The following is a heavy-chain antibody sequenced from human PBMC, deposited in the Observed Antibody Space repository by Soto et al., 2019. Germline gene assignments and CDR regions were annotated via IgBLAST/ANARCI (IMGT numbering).Heavy chain of an antibody. D-gene: IGHD3-22*01. V-gene: IGHV3-7*01. Sequence: GGSLRLSCAASGSTFSSSEMHWVRQAPGKGLEWVANIKHDGNEKYYADSVKGRFTVSRDNVKNFLHLQMSSLRGDDTGVYFCVRATLSWGHYYFRGLDVWGQGTTVTVSS. CDR1: GSTFSSSE. CDR3: VRATLSWGHYYFRGLDV. CDR2: IKHDGNEK. J-gene: IGHJ6*02.